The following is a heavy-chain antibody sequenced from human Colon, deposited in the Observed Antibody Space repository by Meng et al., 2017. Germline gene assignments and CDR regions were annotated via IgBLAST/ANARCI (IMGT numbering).Heavy chain of an antibody. CDR2: IIPILGIA. V-gene: IGHV1-69*10. J-gene: IGHJ4*02. D-gene: IGHD2-15*01. Sequence: QVQLVQSGAEVKKPGSSVKASCKASGGTFSSYAISWVRQAPGQGLEWMGGIIPILGIANYAQKFQGRVTITADKSTSTAYMELSSLRSEDTAVYYCARENVVVVAALDYWGQGTLVTVSS. CDR3: ARENVVVVAALDY. CDR1: GGTFSSYA.